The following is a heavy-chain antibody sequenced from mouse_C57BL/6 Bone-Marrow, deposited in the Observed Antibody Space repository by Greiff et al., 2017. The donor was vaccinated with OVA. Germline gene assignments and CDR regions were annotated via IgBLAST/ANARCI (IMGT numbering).Heavy chain of an antibody. Sequence: QVQLQQPGAELVKPGASVKVSCKASGYTFTSYWMHWVKQRPGQGLEWIGRIHPSGSDTNYNQKFKGKATLTVDKSSSTAYMQLSSLTSEDSAVYYCAIDYSNYDYAMDYWGQGTSVTVSS. V-gene: IGHV1-74*01. CDR2: IHPSGSDT. CDR1: GYTFTSYW. D-gene: IGHD2-5*01. CDR3: AIDYSNYDYAMDY. J-gene: IGHJ4*01.